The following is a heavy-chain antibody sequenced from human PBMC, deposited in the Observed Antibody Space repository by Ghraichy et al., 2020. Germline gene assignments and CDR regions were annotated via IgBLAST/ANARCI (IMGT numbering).Heavy chain of an antibody. Sequence: GGSLRLSCAASGFTFITTALSWVRQAPGKGLEWVSAISGGGGSTYYADSVKGRFTISRDNSKNTLYLQMNSLRGEDTAVYYCAKDHGYGGNGFDSWGQGTLVTVSS. J-gene: IGHJ4*02. CDR3: AKDHGYGGNGFDS. V-gene: IGHV3-23*01. CDR1: GFTFITTA. D-gene: IGHD4-23*01. CDR2: ISGGGGST.